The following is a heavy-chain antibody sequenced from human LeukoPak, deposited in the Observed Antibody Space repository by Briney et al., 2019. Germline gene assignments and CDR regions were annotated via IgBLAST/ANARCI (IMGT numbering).Heavy chain of an antibody. CDR2: IKQDGSEK. Sequence: GGSLRLSCAASGFTFSSYWMSWVRQAPGKGLEWVANIKQDGSEKYYVDSVKGRFTISRDNAKNSLYLQMNSLRAEDTAVYYCASSPPPYYYDSSGYYHYFDYWGQGTLVTVTS. D-gene: IGHD3-22*01. J-gene: IGHJ4*02. V-gene: IGHV3-7*01. CDR1: GFTFSSYW. CDR3: ASSPPPYYYDSSGYYHYFDY.